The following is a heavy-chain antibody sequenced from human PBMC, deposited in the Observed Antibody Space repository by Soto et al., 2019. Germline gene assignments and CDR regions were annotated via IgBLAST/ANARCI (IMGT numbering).Heavy chain of an antibody. V-gene: IGHV4-4*02. CDR1: GGSISGINW. D-gene: IGHD3-10*01. CDR2: IYHSGST. J-gene: IGHJ6*02. CDR3: ARFGGGINV. Sequence: QVQLQESGPGLVKPSGTLSLTCAVSGGSISGINWWYWVRQPPGKGLEWIGEIYHSGSTHYNPSLKSRVTMSVDNSKIQFSLNLNSVPAADTAVYYCARFGGGINVWGQGTTVTVSS.